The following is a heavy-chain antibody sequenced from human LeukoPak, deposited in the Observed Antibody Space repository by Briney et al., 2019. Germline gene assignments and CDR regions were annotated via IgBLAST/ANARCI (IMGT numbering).Heavy chain of an antibody. V-gene: IGHV4-61*01. J-gene: IGHJ4*02. CDR2: IYYGGNT. CDR1: GDSVSSSNYY. CDR3: ARLTRRSGNYFDY. Sequence: SSETLSLTCAVSGDSVSSSNYYWSWIQQPPGKGLEWIGYIYYGGNTNYNPSLQSRVTISVDTSKSQFSLKLSSVTAADTAVYYCARLTRRSGNYFDYWGQGTLVTVSS. D-gene: IGHD1-1*01.